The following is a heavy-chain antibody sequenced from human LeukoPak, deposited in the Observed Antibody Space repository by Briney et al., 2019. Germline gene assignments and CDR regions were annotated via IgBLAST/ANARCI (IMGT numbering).Heavy chain of an antibody. CDR3: AREDHYDSSGAIGY. D-gene: IGHD3-22*01. V-gene: IGHV3-33*01. Sequence: TGGSLRLSCAASGFTFSSYGMHWVRQAPGKGLEWVAVIWYDGSNKYYADSVKGRFTISRDNSENTLDLQITSLRAEVTAVYYCAREDHYDSSGAIGYWGQGSLVTVSS. CDR1: GFTFSSYG. J-gene: IGHJ4*02. CDR2: IWYDGSNK.